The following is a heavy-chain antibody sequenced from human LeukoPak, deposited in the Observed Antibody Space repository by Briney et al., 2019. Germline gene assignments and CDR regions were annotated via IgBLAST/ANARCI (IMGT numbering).Heavy chain of an antibody. CDR2: ISYDGSNK. D-gene: IGHD2-2*01. V-gene: IGHV3-30*18. J-gene: IGHJ6*02. Sequence: GGSLRLSCAASGFTFSNYGMHWVRQAPGKGLEWVAVISYDGSNKYYADSVKGRFTFSRDNSKNTLYLQMSSLRAEYTAVYYCAKEKGIYCSSIDCAPGRVVWGQGTTVTVSS. CDR3: AKEKGIYCSSIDCAPGRVV. CDR1: GFTFSNYG.